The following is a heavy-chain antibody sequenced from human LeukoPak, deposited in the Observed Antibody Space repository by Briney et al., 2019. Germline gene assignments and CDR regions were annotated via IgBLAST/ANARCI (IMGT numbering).Heavy chain of an antibody. CDR1: GGSISSDY. CDR3: ARGTMGATHFDY. V-gene: IGHV4-59*01. J-gene: IGHJ4*02. D-gene: IGHD1-26*01. CDR2: IYYSGST. Sequence: SETLSLTCTVSGGSISSDYWHWIRQPPAKGLEWIGYIYYSGSTNYNVSLKSRVTRSVDTSKKQFSLRLSSVTAADTAVYYCARGTMGATHFDYWGQGTLVTVSS.